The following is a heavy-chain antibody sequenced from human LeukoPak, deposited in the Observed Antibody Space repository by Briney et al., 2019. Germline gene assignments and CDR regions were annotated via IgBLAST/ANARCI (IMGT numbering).Heavy chain of an antibody. Sequence: ASVKVSFKASGGTFSSYAINWVRQAPGQAREWMGRIIPIFATTNYAQKFQARVTISTDESTNAAYMELSSRRYEDTAMYYCARESRYCIGDSCYPNAFDVWGQRTTVTISS. V-gene: IGHV1-69*05. J-gene: IGHJ3*01. D-gene: IGHD2-15*01. CDR1: GGTFSSYA. CDR3: ARESRYCIGDSCYPNAFDV. CDR2: IIPIFATT.